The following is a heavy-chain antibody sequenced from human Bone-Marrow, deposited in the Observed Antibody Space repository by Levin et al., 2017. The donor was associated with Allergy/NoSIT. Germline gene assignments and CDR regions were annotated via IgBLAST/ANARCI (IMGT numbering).Heavy chain of an antibody. CDR2: ISGSSSSI. CDR3: ARDRSRGPINSQLYYFDS. CDR1: GFCFSIYS. J-gene: IGHJ4*02. Sequence: LSLTCAASGFCFSIYSMNWVRQAPGRGLEWVSSISGSSSSIKYADSVKGRFTISRDNAENSLYLQIISLRPEDTAVYYCARDRSRGPINSQLYYFDSWGQGILVTVSS. D-gene: IGHD1-1*01. V-gene: IGHV3-21*01.